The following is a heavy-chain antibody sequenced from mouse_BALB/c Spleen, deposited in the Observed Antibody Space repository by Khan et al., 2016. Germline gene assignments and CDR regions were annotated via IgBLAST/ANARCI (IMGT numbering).Heavy chain of an antibody. V-gene: IGHV14-3*02. Sequence: EVELVESGAELVKPGASVKLSCTASGFNIKDTYMHWVKQRPEQGLEWIGRIDPANGNSKNDPKFQGKATITADTSSNTAYLQLSSLTSEDTAVXYCARGGNYVRRRNWSRRTLITVSA. D-gene: IGHD2-1*01. CDR2: IDPANGNS. CDR1: GFNIKDTY. CDR3: ARGGNYVRRRN. J-gene: IGHJ3*01.